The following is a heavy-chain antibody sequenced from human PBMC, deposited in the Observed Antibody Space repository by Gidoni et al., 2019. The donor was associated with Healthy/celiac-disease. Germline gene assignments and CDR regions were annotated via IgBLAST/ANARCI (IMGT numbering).Heavy chain of an antibody. Sequence: EVQLVESGGGLVKPGGSLRLSCAASGFTFSSYSMNWVRQAPGKGLEWVSSISSSSSYIYYADSVKGRFTISRDNAKNSLYLQMNSLRAEDTAVYYCARTARGYSTRSEYNWFDPWGQGTLVTVSS. CDR2: ISSSSSYI. CDR1: GFTFSSYS. V-gene: IGHV3-21*01. J-gene: IGHJ5*02. D-gene: IGHD6-13*01. CDR3: ARTARGYSTRSEYNWFDP.